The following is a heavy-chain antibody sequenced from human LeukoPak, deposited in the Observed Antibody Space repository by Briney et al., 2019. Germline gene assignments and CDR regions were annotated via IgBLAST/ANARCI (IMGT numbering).Heavy chain of an antibody. CDR3: AKDSPYRDDFWTTPLDY. CDR1: GFTFNNYG. J-gene: IGHJ4*02. CDR2: IRYDGSRK. D-gene: IGHD3-3*01. V-gene: IGHV3-30*02. Sequence: PGGSLRLSCAVSGFTFNNYGMHWVRQAPGKGLEWVAFIRYDGSRKYSADSVKGRFTISRDNSKNTLYLQMSSLRAEDTAVYYCAKDSPYRDDFWTTPLDYWGQGTLVTVSS.